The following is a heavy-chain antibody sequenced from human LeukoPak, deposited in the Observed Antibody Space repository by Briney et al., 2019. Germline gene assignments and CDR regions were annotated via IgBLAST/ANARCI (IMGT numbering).Heavy chain of an antibody. Sequence: GGSLRLSCTASGFTFSSYEMNWVRQAPGKGLEWVSYISGSGGNIHYADSVKGRFTISRDNAKNALYLQMNSLRAEDTAVYYCARDLDSGGLDVFDIWGQGTLVTVCS. CDR3: ARDLDSGGLDVFDI. J-gene: IGHJ3*02. CDR2: ISGSGGNI. V-gene: IGHV3-48*03. D-gene: IGHD3-22*01. CDR1: GFTFSSYE.